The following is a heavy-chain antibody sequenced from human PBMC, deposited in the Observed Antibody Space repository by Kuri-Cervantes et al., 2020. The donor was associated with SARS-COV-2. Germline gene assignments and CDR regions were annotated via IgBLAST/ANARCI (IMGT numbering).Heavy chain of an antibody. Sequence: SVKVSCKASGGTFSSYAISWVRQAPGQGLEWMGGIIPIFGTANYAQKFQGRVTITADESTSTAYMELSSLRSEDTAVYYCARDYWARGVVIMGLYGMDVWGQGTTVTVYS. CDR2: IIPIFGTA. CDR3: ARDYWARGVVIMGLYGMDV. J-gene: IGHJ6*02. D-gene: IGHD3-3*01. V-gene: IGHV1-69*13. CDR1: GGTFSSYA.